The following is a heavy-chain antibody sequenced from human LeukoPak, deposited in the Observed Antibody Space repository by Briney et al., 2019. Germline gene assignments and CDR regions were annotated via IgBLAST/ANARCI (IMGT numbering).Heavy chain of an antibody. CDR3: ARSPPGNFDY. Sequence: PSETLSLTCPVSGGSISSYYWSWIRQPPGKGLEWIGYIYYGGSTNYNPSLKRRVTISVDTSKNQFSLKLSSVTAADTAVYYCARSPPGNFDYWGQGTLVTVSS. CDR2: IYYGGST. V-gene: IGHV4-59*01. J-gene: IGHJ4*02. D-gene: IGHD3-10*01. CDR1: GGSISSYY.